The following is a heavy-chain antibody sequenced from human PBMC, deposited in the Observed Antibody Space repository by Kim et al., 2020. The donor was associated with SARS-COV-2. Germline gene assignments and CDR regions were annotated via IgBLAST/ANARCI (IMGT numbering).Heavy chain of an antibody. CDR3: ARGPNDFWSGYSHYFDY. CDR1: GGTFSSYA. V-gene: IGHV1-69*13. D-gene: IGHD3-3*01. CDR2: IIPIFGTA. J-gene: IGHJ4*02. Sequence: SVKVSCKASGGTFSSYAISWVRQAPGQGLEWMGGIIPIFGTANYAQKFQGRVTITADESTSTAYMELSSLRSEDTAVYYCARGPNDFWSGYSHYFDYWGQGTLVTVSS.